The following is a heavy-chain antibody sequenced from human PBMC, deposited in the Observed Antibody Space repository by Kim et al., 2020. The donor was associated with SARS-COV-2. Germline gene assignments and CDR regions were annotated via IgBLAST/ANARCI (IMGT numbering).Heavy chain of an antibody. D-gene: IGHD2-15*01. CDR1: GFTFSSYG. CDR2: IWYDGSNK. J-gene: IGHJ6*02. Sequence: GGSLRLSCAASGFTFSSYGMHWVRQAPGKGLEWVAVIWYDGSNKYYADSVKGRFTISRDNSKNTLYRQMNSLRAEDTAVYYCAALVLMRYCSGGSRYRTPSYYGMDVWGQGTTVTVSS. CDR3: AALVLMRYCSGGSRYRTPSYYGMDV. V-gene: IGHV3-33*01.